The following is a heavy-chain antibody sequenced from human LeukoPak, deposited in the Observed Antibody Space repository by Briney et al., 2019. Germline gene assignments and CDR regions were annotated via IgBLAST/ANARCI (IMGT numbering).Heavy chain of an antibody. J-gene: IGHJ6*03. D-gene: IGHD2-15*01. CDR1: GFTFNSYA. Sequence: GGSLRLSCTPSGFTFNSYAMFWVRQAPGKGLEWVSLIWYDGSNKYYADSVKGRFTISRDNSKNTLYLQMNSLRAEDTAVYYCARARGWQPNYYYYYMDVWGTGTSVTVSS. CDR3: ARARGWQPNYYYYYMDV. CDR2: IWYDGSNK. V-gene: IGHV3-33*07.